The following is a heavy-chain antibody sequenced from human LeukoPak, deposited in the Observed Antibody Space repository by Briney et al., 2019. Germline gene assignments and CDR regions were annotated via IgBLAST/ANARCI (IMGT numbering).Heavy chain of an antibody. Sequence: SETLSLTCAVYGGSFSGYYWSWIRQPPGKGLEWIGEINHSGSTNYNPSLKSRVTISVDTSKNQFSLKLSSVTAADTAEYYCARGDDDFWSGYLGYWGQGTLVTVSS. CDR3: ARGDDDFWSGYLGY. J-gene: IGHJ4*02. CDR2: INHSGST. D-gene: IGHD3-3*01. V-gene: IGHV4-34*01. CDR1: GGSFSGYY.